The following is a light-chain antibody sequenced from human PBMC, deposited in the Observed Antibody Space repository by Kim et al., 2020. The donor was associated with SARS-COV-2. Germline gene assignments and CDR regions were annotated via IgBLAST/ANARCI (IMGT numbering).Light chain of an antibody. J-gene: IGKJ5*01. CDR3: QHSFSTPVT. CDR2: KAY. Sequence: APVGDRVTSTCRASQSISSYLNWYQQKPGEPPKLLIYKAYSLQSGVPSRFSGSGSGTDFTLTISSLQPEDFATYYCQHSFSTPVTFGQGTRLEIK. V-gene: IGKV1-39*01. CDR1: QSISSY.